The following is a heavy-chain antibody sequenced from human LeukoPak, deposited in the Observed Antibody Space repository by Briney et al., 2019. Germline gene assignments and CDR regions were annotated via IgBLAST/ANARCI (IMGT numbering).Heavy chain of an antibody. D-gene: IGHD2-2*02. J-gene: IGHJ4*02. V-gene: IGHV3-73*01. CDR1: GFTFSGSA. CDR2: IRSKANSYAT. CDR3: TRLQLATDRVDCSSTSCYKDY. Sequence: PGGSLRLSCAASGFTFSGSAMHWVRQASGKGLEWVGRIRSKANSYATAYAASVKGRFTISRDDSKNKAYLQMNSLKTEDTAVYYCTRLQLATDRVDCSSTSCYKDYWGQGTLVTVSS.